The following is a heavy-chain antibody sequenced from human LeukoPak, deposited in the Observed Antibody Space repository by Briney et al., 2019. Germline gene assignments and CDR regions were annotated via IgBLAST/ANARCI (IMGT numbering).Heavy chain of an antibody. Sequence: SETLSLTCTVSGYSISSGYYWGWIRQPPGKGLEWIGSIYHSGSTYYNPSLKSRVTISVDTSKNQFSLKLSSATAADTAVCYCARGQIVATILEVGYWGQGTLVTVSS. D-gene: IGHD5-12*01. V-gene: IGHV4-38-2*02. CDR2: IYHSGST. CDR3: ARGQIVATILEVGY. J-gene: IGHJ4*02. CDR1: GYSISSGYY.